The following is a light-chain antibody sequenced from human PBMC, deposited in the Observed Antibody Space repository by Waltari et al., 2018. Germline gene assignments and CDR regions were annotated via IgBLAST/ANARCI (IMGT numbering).Light chain of an antibody. CDR2: GAS. V-gene: IGKV3-20*01. CDR3: QQYDGEVLT. Sequence: EIVLTQSPGTLSLSPGERATLSCRASQSVSRNYLNWYQQKGGQAPRLLIQGASIRGTGSPDRFSGSGSGTDFTRTISRLEPEDVAVYYCQQYDGEVLTFGGGTKVEI. CDR1: QSVSRNY. J-gene: IGKJ4*01.